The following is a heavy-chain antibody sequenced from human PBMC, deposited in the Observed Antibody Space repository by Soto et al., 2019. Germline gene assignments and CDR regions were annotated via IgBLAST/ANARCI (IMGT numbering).Heavy chain of an antibody. Sequence: PGGSLGLSCAASGFTFDDYAMHWVRQAPGKGLEWVSGISWNSGSIGYADSVKSRFTIARDNAKNSLYLQMNSLRAEDTALYYCAKVISDSVRGLQLALWCR. CDR2: ISWNSGSI. V-gene: IGHV3-9*01. CDR3: AKVISDSVRGLQLAL. J-gene: IGHJ2*01. D-gene: IGHD3-10*01. CDR1: GFTFDDYA.